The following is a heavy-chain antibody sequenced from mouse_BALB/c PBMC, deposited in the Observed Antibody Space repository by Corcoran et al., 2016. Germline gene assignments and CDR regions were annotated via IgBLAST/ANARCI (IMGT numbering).Heavy chain of an antibody. V-gene: IGHV1-66*01. CDR3: ARWAYWYFDV. Sequence: QVQLQQSGPELVKPGASVKISCKASGYSFTSYYIHWVKQRPGQGLEWIGWIFPGSGNTKYNEKFKGKDTLTADTSSSTAYMQLSSLTSEDSAVYFCARWAYWYFDVWGAGTTVTVSS. CDR1: GYSFTSYY. J-gene: IGHJ1*01. CDR2: IFPGSGNT.